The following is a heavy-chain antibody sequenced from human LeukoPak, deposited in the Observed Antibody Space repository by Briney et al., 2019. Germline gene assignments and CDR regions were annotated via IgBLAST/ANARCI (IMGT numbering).Heavy chain of an antibody. CDR1: GGSFSGYY. CDR3: ARGGTWIQLWLLDNWFDP. V-gene: IGHV4-34*01. CDR2: INHSGST. D-gene: IGHD5-18*01. Sequence: SETLSLTCAVYGGSFSGYYWSWIRQPPGRGLEWIGVINHSGSTNYNPSLKSRVTISVDTSKNQFSLKLSSVTAADTAVYYCARGGTWIQLWLLDNWFDPWGQGTLVTVSS. J-gene: IGHJ5*02.